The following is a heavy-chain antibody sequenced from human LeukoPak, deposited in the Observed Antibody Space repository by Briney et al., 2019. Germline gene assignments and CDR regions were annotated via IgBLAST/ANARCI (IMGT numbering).Heavy chain of an antibody. Sequence: GGSLRLSCAASGMTFINAWMTWVRQAPGKGLEWVGRIKSKLDGGTTDYAAPVKDRFSISRDESINTLYLQMDSLKTEDTAVYYCATDGVVLWGQGTLVTVSS. CDR3: ATDGVVL. J-gene: IGHJ4*02. D-gene: IGHD2-15*01. CDR1: GMTFINAW. V-gene: IGHV3-15*01. CDR2: IKSKLDGGTT.